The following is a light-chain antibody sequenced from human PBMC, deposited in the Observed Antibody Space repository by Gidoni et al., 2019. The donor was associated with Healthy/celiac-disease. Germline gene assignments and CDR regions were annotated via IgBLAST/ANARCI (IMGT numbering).Light chain of an antibody. CDR2: EGS. V-gene: IGLV2-14*01. CDR1: SRDVCGYNY. Sequence: QSALTQPASVSASPGQSITISCTGTSRDVCGYNYVTWYQQHPGNAPKLMIYEGSNRPSGVSYHFSGSKSGNTASLTISGLQAEDEADYYCSSYTSSSTRVFGGGTKLTVL. CDR3: SSYTSSSTRV. J-gene: IGLJ3*02.